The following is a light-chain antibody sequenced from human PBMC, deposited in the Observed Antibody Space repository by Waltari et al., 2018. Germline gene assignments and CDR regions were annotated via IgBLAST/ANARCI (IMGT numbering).Light chain of an antibody. J-gene: IGKJ4*01. V-gene: IGKV3-11*01. CDR3: QQRSNWPPSLT. CDR2: DAS. CDR1: QSVSSY. Sequence: DIVFTQSPATLSLSPGERANLSCRASQSVSSYLAWYQQKPGQAPRLLIYDASNRATGIPARFSGSGSGTDFTLTISSLEPEDFAVYYCQQRSNWPPSLTFGGGTKVEIK.